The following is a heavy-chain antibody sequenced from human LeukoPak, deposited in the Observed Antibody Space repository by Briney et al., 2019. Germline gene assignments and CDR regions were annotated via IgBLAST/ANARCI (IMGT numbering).Heavy chain of an antibody. CDR3: VRQTRSASGMILAFDY. CDR1: GYSFTNYW. J-gene: IGHJ4*02. D-gene: IGHD6-13*01. V-gene: IGHV5-10-1*01. Sequence: GESLRISRQGSGYSFTNYWVTWVRQMPGKGLEWMGRFDPSDFYTHYIPALQSHVTISVDTSISTGFMQWSSLRASDTGLYYCVRQTRSASGMILAFDYWGQGSLVTVSA. CDR2: FDPSDFYT.